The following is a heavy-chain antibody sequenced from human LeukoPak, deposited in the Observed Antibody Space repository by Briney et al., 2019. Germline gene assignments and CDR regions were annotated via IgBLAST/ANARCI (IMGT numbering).Heavy chain of an antibody. CDR2: ISSSSSYI. Sequence: PGGSLRLSCAASGFTFSSYSMNWVRQAPGKGLEWVSSISSSSSYIYYADSVKGRFTISRDNAKNSLYLQMNSLRAEDTAVYYCARESLDYYGSGSYNLLYGRPMDVWGKGTTVTISS. D-gene: IGHD3-10*01. CDR1: GFTFSSYS. J-gene: IGHJ6*03. CDR3: ARESLDYYGSGSYNLLYGRPMDV. V-gene: IGHV3-21*01.